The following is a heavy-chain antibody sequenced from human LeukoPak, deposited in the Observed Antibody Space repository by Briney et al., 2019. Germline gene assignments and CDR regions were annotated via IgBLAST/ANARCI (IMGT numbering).Heavy chain of an antibody. J-gene: IGHJ6*03. V-gene: IGHV3-20*04. CDR1: GFTFDDYG. CDR2: INWRGGST. D-gene: IGHD4-17*01. CDR3: ARGFRAVTTDTPTYYFYYYMDV. Sequence: GGSLRLSCAASGFTFDDYGMSWVRQVPGKGLEWVSGINWRGGSTGYADSVKGRFTISRDNAKNSLYLQMNSLRAEDTALYYCARGFRAVTTDTPTYYFYYYMDVWGKGTTVTVSS.